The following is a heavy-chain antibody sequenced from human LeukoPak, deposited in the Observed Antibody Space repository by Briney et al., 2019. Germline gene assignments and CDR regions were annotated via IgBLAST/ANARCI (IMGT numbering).Heavy chain of an antibody. CDR3: ARGPKQWLWGMPNPSPKNWFDP. CDR2: LYYSGSI. D-gene: IGHD6-19*01. Sequence: PSETLSLTCTVSGGSISSSSYHWGWIRQPPGKVLQWIGSLYYSGSIYYNPSLKSRVSISVDTSKNQFSLKLSSVTAADTAVYYCARGPKQWLWGMPNPSPKNWFDPWGQGTLVTVSS. V-gene: IGHV4-39*07. CDR1: GGSISSSSYH. J-gene: IGHJ5*02.